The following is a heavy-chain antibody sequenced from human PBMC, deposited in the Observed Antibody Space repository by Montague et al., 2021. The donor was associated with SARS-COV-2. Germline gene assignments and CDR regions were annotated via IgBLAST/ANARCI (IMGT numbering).Heavy chain of an antibody. CDR3: ARLYGSSFDY. D-gene: IGHD4-17*01. Sequence: GGTQYNPSLKSRVTISVDTSNDQFSLKMNSVTAADTAVYFCARLYGSSFDYWGQGTLVTVSS. V-gene: IGHV4-39*01. CDR2: GGT. J-gene: IGHJ4*02.